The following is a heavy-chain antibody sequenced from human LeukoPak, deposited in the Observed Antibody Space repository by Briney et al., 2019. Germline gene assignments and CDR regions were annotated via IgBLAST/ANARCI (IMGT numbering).Heavy chain of an antibody. CDR3: AREGDYYDSSGYYSDY. D-gene: IGHD3-22*01. Sequence: AASVKVSCKASGYTFTGYYMHWVRQAPGQGLEWMGWINPNSGGTNYAQKFQGRVTMTRDTSISTAYMELSRLRSDDTAVYYWAREGDYYDSSGYYSDYWGQGTLVTVSS. J-gene: IGHJ4*02. V-gene: IGHV1-2*02. CDR1: GYTFTGYY. CDR2: INPNSGGT.